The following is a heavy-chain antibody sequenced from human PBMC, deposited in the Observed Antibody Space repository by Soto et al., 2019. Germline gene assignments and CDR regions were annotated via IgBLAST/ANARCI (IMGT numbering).Heavy chain of an antibody. CDR2: INHSGST. CDR3: ATTGDYYDSSGYKI. Sequence: PSETLSLTCAVSGGSISSSNWWSWVRQPPGKGLEWIGEINHSGSTNYNPSLKSRVTISVDTSKNQFSLKLSSVTAADTAVYYCATTGDYYDSSGYKIWGQGTLVTVSS. V-gene: IGHV4-4*02. J-gene: IGHJ4*02. D-gene: IGHD3-22*01. CDR1: GGSISSSNW.